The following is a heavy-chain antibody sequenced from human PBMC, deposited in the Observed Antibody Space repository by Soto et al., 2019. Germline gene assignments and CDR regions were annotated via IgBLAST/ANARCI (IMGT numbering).Heavy chain of an antibody. V-gene: IGHV3-7*01. CDR1: GFTFSTYW. Sequence: EVQLVESGGGLVQPGGSLRLSCEASGFTFSTYWMSWVRQAPGKGLEWVATIKQDGSDKYHVDSVRGRFTISRDNAESSLYLQMISLRAEDTAVYYCVRGCGTSNCPYYLDVWGKATTVIVSS. J-gene: IGHJ6*03. D-gene: IGHD1-1*01. CDR2: IKQDGSDK. CDR3: VRGCGTSNCPYYLDV.